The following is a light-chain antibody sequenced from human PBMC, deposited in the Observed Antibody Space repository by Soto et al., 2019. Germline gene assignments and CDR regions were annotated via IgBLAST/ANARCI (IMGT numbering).Light chain of an antibody. CDR3: AAWDDSLNAL. CDR1: FSNIGDNA. CDR2: LND. Sequence: QSVLTQPPSLSATPGQRVNISCSGSFSNIGDNAVNWYQQLPGAAPKLLIYLNDQRPSGVPDRFSGSKSGTSAFLAISGVQSEDEADYYCAAWDDSLNALFGTGTKVTVL. J-gene: IGLJ1*01. V-gene: IGLV1-44*01.